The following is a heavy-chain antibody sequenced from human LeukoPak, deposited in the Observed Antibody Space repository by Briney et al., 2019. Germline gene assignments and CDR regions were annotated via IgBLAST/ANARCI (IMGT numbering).Heavy chain of an antibody. CDR2: ISSSGSTI. CDR3: ARDDFWGAPYGMDV. Sequence: GGSLRLSCAASGFTFSSYEMNWVRQAPGKGLEWVSYISSSGSTIYYADSVKGRFTISRDNAKNSLYLQMNSLRAEDTAVYYCARDDFWGAPYGMDVWGQGTTVTVSS. CDR1: GFTFSSYE. V-gene: IGHV3-48*03. D-gene: IGHD3-3*01. J-gene: IGHJ6*02.